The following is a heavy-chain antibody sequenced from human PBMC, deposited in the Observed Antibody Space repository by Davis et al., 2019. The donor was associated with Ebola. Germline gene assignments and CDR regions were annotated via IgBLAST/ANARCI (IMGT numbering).Heavy chain of an antibody. CDR3: ARGDKVTPVGKRGLRNLDGFDS. V-gene: IGHV4-34*01. D-gene: IGHD6-13*01. CDR2: IIHSGNT. CDR1: GASFSNYY. Sequence: PSETLSLTCGVYGASFSNYYWTWIRQPPGKGLEWIGEIIHSGNTNYNPSLKSRVTLSVDMSKNQFSLRLSSVTAADTAVYYCARGDKVTPVGKRGLRNLDGFDSWGQGTLVTVSS. J-gene: IGHJ4*02.